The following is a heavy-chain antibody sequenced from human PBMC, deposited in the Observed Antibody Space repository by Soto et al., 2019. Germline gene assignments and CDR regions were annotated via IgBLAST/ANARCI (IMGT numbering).Heavy chain of an antibody. CDR2: IIPILGIA. V-gene: IGHV1-69*02. CDR3: ARSGSYRAFDI. CDR1: GGTFSSYT. Sequence: SVKVSCKASGGTFSSYTISWVRQAPGQGLEWMGRIIPILGIANYAQKFQGRVTMTRDTSTSTVYMELSSLRSEDTAVYYCARSGSYRAFDIWGQGTMVTVSS. J-gene: IGHJ3*02. D-gene: IGHD1-26*01.